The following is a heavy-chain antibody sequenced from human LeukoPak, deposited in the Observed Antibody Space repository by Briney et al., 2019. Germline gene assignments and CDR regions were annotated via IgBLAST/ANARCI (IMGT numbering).Heavy chain of an antibody. CDR2: ISWNSGSI. Sequence: GGSLRLSCAASGFTFDDYAMHWVRQAPGKGLEWVSGISWNSGSIGYADSVKGRFTISRDNAKNSLYLQMNSLRAEDTAIFYCAKVFCGSDCLDHFDYWGQGTLVTVSS. CDR3: AKVFCGSDCLDHFDY. CDR1: GFTFDDYA. V-gene: IGHV3-9*01. J-gene: IGHJ4*02. D-gene: IGHD2-21*02.